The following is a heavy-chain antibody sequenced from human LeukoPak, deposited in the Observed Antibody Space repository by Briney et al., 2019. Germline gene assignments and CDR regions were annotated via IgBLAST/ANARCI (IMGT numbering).Heavy chain of an antibody. CDR2: ISGDGNSR. J-gene: IGHJ4*02. D-gene: IGHD6-13*01. Sequence: GGSLRLSCVASGFTFSNYWMHWVRQIPGKGLVWVSRISGDGNSRSYADSVEGRFTISRDNAENTLYLHLNSLRAEDTAVYYCAKGSDLYYSSSWYDDYWGQGTLVTVSS. V-gene: IGHV3-74*01. CDR3: AKGSDLYYSSSWYDDY. CDR1: GFTFSNYW.